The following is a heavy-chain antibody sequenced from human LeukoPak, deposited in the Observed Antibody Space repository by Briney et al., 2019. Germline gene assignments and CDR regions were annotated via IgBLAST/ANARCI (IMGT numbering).Heavy chain of an antibody. CDR1: GFTVSSNY. V-gene: IGHV3-66*04. D-gene: IGHD6-6*01. Sequence: PGGSLRLSCAASGFTVSSNYMSWVRQAPGKGLEWVSVIYSGGSTYYADSVKGRFTISRDNSKNTLYLQVGSLRGEDMAVYYCARPEQFVPGYFYYMAVWGKGTTVTVSS. J-gene: IGHJ6*03. CDR3: ARPEQFVPGYFYYMAV. CDR2: IYSGGST.